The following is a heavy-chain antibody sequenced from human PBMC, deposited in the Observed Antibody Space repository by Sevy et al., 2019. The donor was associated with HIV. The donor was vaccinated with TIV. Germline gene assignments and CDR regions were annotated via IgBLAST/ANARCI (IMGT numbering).Heavy chain of an antibody. D-gene: IGHD3-9*01. Sequence: GGSLRLSCAASGFSFNNHWMSWVRQAPEKGLEWVANIKHDGSEKYYAVSLKGQFAVSRDKVKNLLFLKINSLRIVDMVVYFFAILLTGLQSFNYLLSTYFDSWGQGTLVTVSS. CDR1: GFSFNNHW. V-gene: IGHV3-7*01. CDR2: IKHDGSEK. CDR3: AILLTGLQSFNYLLSTYFDS. J-gene: IGHJ4*02.